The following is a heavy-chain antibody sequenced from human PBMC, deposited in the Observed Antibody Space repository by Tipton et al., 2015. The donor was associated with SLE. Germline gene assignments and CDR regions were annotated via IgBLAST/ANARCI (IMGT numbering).Heavy chain of an antibody. CDR1: GFTFGNYD. CDR2: IGTHSDT. D-gene: IGHD3-22*01. CDR3: ARQGSLFHSDSSRSAFDI. J-gene: IGHJ3*02. Sequence: SLRLSCAASGFTFGNYDMHWVRQVTGKGPEWVAAIGTHSDTFYADSVKGRFTISRENARNSFFLQMNSLRAEDTAVYFCARQGSLFHSDSSRSAFDIWGQGTVVTVSS. V-gene: IGHV3-13*01.